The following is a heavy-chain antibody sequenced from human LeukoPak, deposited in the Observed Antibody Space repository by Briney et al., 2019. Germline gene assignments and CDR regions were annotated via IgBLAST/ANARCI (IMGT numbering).Heavy chain of an antibody. D-gene: IGHD3-22*01. CDR3: ARDEKGGGYYYDSSGYADAFDI. CDR2: ISAYNGNT. V-gene: IGHV1-18*01. J-gene: IGHJ3*02. Sequence: ASVKVSCKASGYTFTSYGISWVRQAPGQGLEWMGWISAYNGNTNYDQKLQGKVTMTTDTSTSTAYMELRSLRSDDTAVYYCARDEKGGGYYYDSSGYADAFDIWGQGTMVTVSS. CDR1: GYTFTSYG.